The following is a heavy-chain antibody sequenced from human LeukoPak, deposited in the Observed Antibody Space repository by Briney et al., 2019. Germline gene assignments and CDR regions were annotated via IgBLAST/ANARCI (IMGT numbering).Heavy chain of an antibody. Sequence: GGSLRLSCAASGFTFSSYAMSWVRQAPGKGLEWVSAISGSDGHTYYADAVKGRFTISRDNSKNTLYLQMSSLRAEDTAVYYCAKGSIAAGGTECYYWGQGTLVTVSS. D-gene: IGHD6-13*01. V-gene: IGHV3-23*01. CDR2: ISGSDGHT. CDR1: GFTFSSYA. J-gene: IGHJ4*02. CDR3: AKGSIAAGGTECYY.